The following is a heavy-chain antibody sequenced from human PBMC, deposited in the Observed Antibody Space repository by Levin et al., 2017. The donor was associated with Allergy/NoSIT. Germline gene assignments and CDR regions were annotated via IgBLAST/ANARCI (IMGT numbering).Heavy chain of an antibody. V-gene: IGHV4-59*01. CDR1: GGSISSYY. CDR3: ARGEPYCSSTSCYTGSWFDP. D-gene: IGHD2-2*02. J-gene: IGHJ5*02. CDR2: IYYSGST. Sequence: SETLSLTCTVSGGSISSYYWSWIRQPPGKGLEWIGYIYYSGSTNYNPSLKSRVTISVDTSKNQFSLKLSSVTAADTAVYYCARGEPYCSSTSCYTGSWFDPWGQGTLVTVSS.